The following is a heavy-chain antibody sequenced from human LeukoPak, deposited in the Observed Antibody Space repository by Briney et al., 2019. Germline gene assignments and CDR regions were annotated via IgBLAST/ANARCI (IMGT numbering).Heavy chain of an antibody. D-gene: IGHD2-2*01. CDR1: GYTFTGYY. V-gene: IGHV1-2*02. CDR2: INPNSGGT. Sequence: ASVKVSCKASGYTFTGYYMHWVRQAPGQGLEWMGWINPNSGGTNYAQKFQGRVTMTRDTSISTAYMELSRLRSEDTAVYYCAREEGGRVVPAATFDYWGQGTLVTVSS. J-gene: IGHJ4*02. CDR3: AREEGGRVVPAATFDY.